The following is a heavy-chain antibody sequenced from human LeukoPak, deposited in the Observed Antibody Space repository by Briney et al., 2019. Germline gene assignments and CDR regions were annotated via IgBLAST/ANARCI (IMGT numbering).Heavy chain of an antibody. V-gene: IGHV4-39*01. J-gene: IGHJ5*02. D-gene: IGHD6-19*01. Sequence: SETLSLTCTVSGGAISSGTYYWGWIRQPPGKGLEWLGSVYYSGTTYYNPSLKSRVTISVDTSKNQFSLNLISVTAADTAVYYCARRGGQWLKLAWFDPWGQGTLVTVSS. CDR3: ARRGGQWLKLAWFDP. CDR2: VYYSGTT. CDR1: GGAISSGTYY.